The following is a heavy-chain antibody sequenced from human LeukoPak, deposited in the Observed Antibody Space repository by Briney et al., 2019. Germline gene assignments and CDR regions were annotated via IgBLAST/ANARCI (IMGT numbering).Heavy chain of an antibody. J-gene: IGHJ5*02. Sequence: SETLSLTCTVSGGSISSSSYYWGWIRQPPGKGLEWIGSIYYSGSTYYNPSLKSRVTISVDTSKNQFSLKLSSVTAADTAVYYCARGVPPYQKGYCSSTSCYKGGFDPWGQGTLVTVSS. CDR2: IYYSGST. CDR3: ARGVPPYQKGYCSSTSCYKGGFDP. V-gene: IGHV4-39*07. CDR1: GGSISSSSYY. D-gene: IGHD2-2*02.